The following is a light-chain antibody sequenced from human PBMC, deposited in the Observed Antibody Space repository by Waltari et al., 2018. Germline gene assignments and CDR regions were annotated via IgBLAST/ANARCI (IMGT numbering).Light chain of an antibody. Sequence: DVQMTQSPSTLSASVGDTVTITCRASQSISSWLARYQQKAGKAPKVLISKASNLESGVPSSFSGSGSGTEFTLTISNLQPDDFATYYCQQYNTYYTFGQGTILEIK. CDR3: QQYNTYYT. J-gene: IGKJ2*01. V-gene: IGKV1-5*03. CDR2: KAS. CDR1: QSISSW.